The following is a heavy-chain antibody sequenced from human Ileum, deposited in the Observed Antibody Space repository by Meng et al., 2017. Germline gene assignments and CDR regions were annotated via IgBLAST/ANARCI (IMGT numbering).Heavy chain of an antibody. D-gene: IGHD3-22*01. CDR1: GSTFTSDG. CDR2: ISAYNGNT. Sequence: QVKRVQSGGGVKKPGSSATVSCKASGSTFTSDGISWVRQAPGQGLEWMGWISAYNGNTNYAQKLQGRVTMTTDTSTSTAYMELRSLRSDDTAVYYCARGPGSGYYSYWGQGTLVTVSS. J-gene: IGHJ4*02. V-gene: IGHV1-18*01. CDR3: ARGPGSGYYSY.